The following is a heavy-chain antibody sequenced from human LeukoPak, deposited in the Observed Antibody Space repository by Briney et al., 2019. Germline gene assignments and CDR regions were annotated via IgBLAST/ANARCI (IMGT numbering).Heavy chain of an antibody. Sequence: GGSLRLSCAASGFTFSSYGMHWVRQAPGKGLEWVAVIWYDGSNRYYADSVMGRFTISRDNSKNTLYLQMNSLRAEDTAVYYCAREDYGDYGDFDYWGQGTLVTVSS. J-gene: IGHJ4*02. CDR1: GFTFSSYG. V-gene: IGHV3-33*01. CDR2: IWYDGSNR. CDR3: AREDYGDYGDFDY. D-gene: IGHD4-17*01.